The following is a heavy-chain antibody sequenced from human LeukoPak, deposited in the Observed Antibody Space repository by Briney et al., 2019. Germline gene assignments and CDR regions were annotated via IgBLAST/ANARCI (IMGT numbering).Heavy chain of an antibody. CDR2: MNPNSGNT. Sequence: ASVKVSCKASGYTFTSYDINWVRQATGQGLEWMGWMNPNSGNTGYAQKFQGRVTMTRNTSISTACMELSSLRSEDTAVYYCAILLGYSSGWYKGNWFDPWGQGTLVTVSS. D-gene: IGHD6-19*01. V-gene: IGHV1-8*01. J-gene: IGHJ5*02. CDR3: AILLGYSSGWYKGNWFDP. CDR1: GYTFTSYD.